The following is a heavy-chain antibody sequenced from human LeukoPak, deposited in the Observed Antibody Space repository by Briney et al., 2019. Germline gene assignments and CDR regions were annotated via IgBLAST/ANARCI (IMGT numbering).Heavy chain of an antibody. Sequence: SETLSLTCAVYGGSFSGYYWSWIRQPPGKGLEWIGEINHSGSTNYNPSLKSRVTISVDTSKNQFSLKLSSVTAADTAVYYCARLPRITMVRGVIILVAFDIWGQGTMVTVSS. CDR1: GGSFSGYY. D-gene: IGHD3-10*01. V-gene: IGHV4-34*01. CDR2: INHSGST. J-gene: IGHJ3*02. CDR3: ARLPRITMVRGVIILVAFDI.